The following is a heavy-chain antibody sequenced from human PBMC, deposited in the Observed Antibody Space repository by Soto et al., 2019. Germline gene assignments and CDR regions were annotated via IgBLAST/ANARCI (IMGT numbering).Heavy chain of an antibody. CDR1: GFTFSSYG. V-gene: IGHV3-30*03. CDR2: ISYDGSNK. J-gene: IGHJ6*02. Sequence: QVQLVESGGGVVQPGRSLRLSCAASGFTFSSYGMHWVRQAPGKGLEWVAVISYDGSNKYYADSVKGRFTISRDNSKNTMYLQMNSRRAEDTAVYYCARQSILAVAGHYYYCGMDVLGQGPTVTVSS. CDR3: ARQSILAVAGHYYYCGMDV. D-gene: IGHD2-8*02.